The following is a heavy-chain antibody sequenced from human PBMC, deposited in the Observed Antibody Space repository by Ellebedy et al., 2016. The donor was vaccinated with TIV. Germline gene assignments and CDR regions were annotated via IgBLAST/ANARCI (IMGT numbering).Heavy chain of an antibody. CDR3: ATDRAPDGRNWYFDL. D-gene: IGHD5-24*01. V-gene: IGHV1-69*13. CDR2: IIPILATP. Sequence: AASVKVSCKPSGGTFTSYAISWVRQAPGQGLEWLGGIIPILATPKYAQKFQGRVTIAADESTSTAYMDLTSLRSEDTAVYYCATDRAPDGRNWYFDLWGRGTLVTVSS. CDR1: GGTFTSYA. J-gene: IGHJ2*01.